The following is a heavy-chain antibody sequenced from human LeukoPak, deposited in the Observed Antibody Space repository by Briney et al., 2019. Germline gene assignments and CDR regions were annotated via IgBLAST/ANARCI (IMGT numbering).Heavy chain of an antibody. CDR1: GASVSSGYYY. Sequence: PSETLSLTCTVSGASVSSGYYYWSWIRQPPGKGLEWIGYIYYSGSTDYNPSLRSRVTISVDTSKNQFSLRLSSVTAADTAVYYCARDRSDGSGYYGYYFDYWGQGTLVSVSS. J-gene: IGHJ4*02. CDR2: IYYSGST. D-gene: IGHD3-22*01. V-gene: IGHV4-61*01. CDR3: ARDRSDGSGYYGYYFDY.